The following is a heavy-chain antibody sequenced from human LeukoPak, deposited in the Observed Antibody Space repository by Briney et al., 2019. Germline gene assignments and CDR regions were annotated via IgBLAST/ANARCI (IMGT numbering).Heavy chain of an antibody. CDR2: ISGSGGST. J-gene: IGHJ4*02. Sequence: PGGSLRLSCAASGFTSSSYAMSWVRQAHGKGIEWVSAISGSGGSTYYADSVKGRFTISRDNSKNTLYLQMNSVRAEDAAVYYCAKLRDGDPVGYFDYWGQGTLVTVSS. CDR1: GFTSSSYA. V-gene: IGHV3-23*01. D-gene: IGHD4-17*01. CDR3: AKLRDGDPVGYFDY.